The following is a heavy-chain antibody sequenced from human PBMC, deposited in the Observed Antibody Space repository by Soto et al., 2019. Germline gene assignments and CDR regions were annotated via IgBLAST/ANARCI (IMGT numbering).Heavy chain of an antibody. V-gene: IGHV4-39*01. CDR2: IYYSGST. CDR3: ARRPRVWFGELGFDYYYRMEV. D-gene: IGHD3-10*01. CDR1: GGCVYVTSYY. J-gene: IGHJ6*02. Sequence: KHSYRPALSSTVSGGCVYVTSYYWSWKGQPPGKGLEWIGNIYYSGSTYYNPSLKSRVTISVDTSKNQFSLKLSSVTAADTAVYYCARRPRVWFGELGFDYYYRMEVSCQGTTLT.